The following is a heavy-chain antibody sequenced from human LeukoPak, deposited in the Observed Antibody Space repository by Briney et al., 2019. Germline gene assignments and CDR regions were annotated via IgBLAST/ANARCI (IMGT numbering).Heavy chain of an antibody. Sequence: ASVKVFCKASGYTFTSYDINWVRQATGQGLEWMGWMNPNSGNTGYAQKCQGRVTMTRNTSISTAYMELSSLRSEDTAVYYCARALTMVRGATGYWGQGTLVTVSS. CDR1: GYTFTSYD. J-gene: IGHJ4*02. CDR3: ARALTMVRGATGY. V-gene: IGHV1-8*01. D-gene: IGHD3-10*01. CDR2: MNPNSGNT.